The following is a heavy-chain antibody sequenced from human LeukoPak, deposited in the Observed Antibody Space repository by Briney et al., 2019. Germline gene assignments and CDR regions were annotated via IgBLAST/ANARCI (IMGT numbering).Heavy chain of an antibody. CDR1: RYTLTGYY. Sequence: ASVKVSCKASRYTLTGYYFHWVRQAPGQGFEWMGWLNPNIGATNYAQKFQGRVTMTRDTSISTAYMELSRLRPDDTAMYYCARTMIRGVRPFDYWGQGTLVTVSS. J-gene: IGHJ4*02. CDR2: LNPNIGAT. D-gene: IGHD3-10*01. CDR3: ARTMIRGVRPFDY. V-gene: IGHV1-2*02.